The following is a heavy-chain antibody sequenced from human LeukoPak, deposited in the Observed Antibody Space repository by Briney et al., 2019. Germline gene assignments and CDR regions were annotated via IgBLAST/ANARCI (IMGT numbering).Heavy chain of an antibody. J-gene: IGHJ4*02. V-gene: IGHV3-33*01. CDR3: ARRDGDNDRGFDY. Sequence: GTSLRLSCAASGFSFRDYGMHWVRQAPDKGLEWVAVIWYDGSKKYYADSVKGRFTISRDNSRNTLYLQMNSLRAEDTAVYYCARRDGDNDRGFDYWGQGTLLTVSP. D-gene: IGHD5-24*01. CDR1: GFSFRDYG. CDR2: IWYDGSKK.